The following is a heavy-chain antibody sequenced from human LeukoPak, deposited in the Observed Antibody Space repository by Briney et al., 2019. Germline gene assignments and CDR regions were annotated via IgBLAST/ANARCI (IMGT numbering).Heavy chain of an antibody. D-gene: IGHD3-22*01. J-gene: IGHJ4*02. CDR1: GFTVSSNY. CDR2: IYSGGST. Sequence: GGSLRLSCAASGFTVSSNYMSWVRQAPGKGLEWVSVIYSGGSTYYADSVKGRFTISRDNSKNTLYLQMNSLRAEDTAVYYCARERSGYYPSFFDYRGQGTLVTVSS. CDR3: ARERSGYYPSFFDY. V-gene: IGHV3-53*01.